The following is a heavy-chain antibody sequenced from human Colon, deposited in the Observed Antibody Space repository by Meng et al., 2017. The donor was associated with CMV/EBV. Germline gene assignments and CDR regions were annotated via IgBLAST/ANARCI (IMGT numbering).Heavy chain of an antibody. Sequence: QGQLVQSGAEVKKPAASVKASCKTPRYTFSDYHIHWVRQAPGQGLEWMGWINSNSGATDYAQKFQGRFTMTRDTSITTVYMELSSLRSDDTAVYYCARDPSGSRVPFDYWGQGSLVTVSS. CDR2: INSNSGAT. V-gene: IGHV1-2*02. J-gene: IGHJ4*02. CDR1: RYTFSDYH. CDR3: ARDPSGSRVPFDY. D-gene: IGHD1-26*01.